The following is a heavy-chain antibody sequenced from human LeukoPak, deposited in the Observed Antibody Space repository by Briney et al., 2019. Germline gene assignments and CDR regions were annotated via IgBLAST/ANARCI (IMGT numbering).Heavy chain of an antibody. CDR1: GFTFSSYA. CDR2: ISGSGGST. D-gene: IGHD2-8*02. J-gene: IGHJ5*02. V-gene: IGHV3-23*01. CDR3: AKYWRGALALDP. Sequence: HTGGSLRLSCAASGFTFSSYAMSWVRQAPGKGLEWASAISGSGGSTYYADSVKGRFTISRDNSKNTLYLQMNSLRAEDTAVYYCAKYWRGALALDPWGQGTLVTVSS.